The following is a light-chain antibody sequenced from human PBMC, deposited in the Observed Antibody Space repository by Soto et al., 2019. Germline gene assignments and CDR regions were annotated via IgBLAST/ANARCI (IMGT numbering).Light chain of an antibody. CDR1: QNIGSW. CDR2: DAS. CDR3: QQYKSYPYT. Sequence: DIQMTQSPSTLSASVGDGVTITCRASQNIGSWLAWYQQKPGEAPKLLIYDASSLESGVPSRFSGSGSGTEFTLTIRSLQPDDFATYYCQQYKSYPYTFGQGTKLEIK. J-gene: IGKJ2*01. V-gene: IGKV1-5*01.